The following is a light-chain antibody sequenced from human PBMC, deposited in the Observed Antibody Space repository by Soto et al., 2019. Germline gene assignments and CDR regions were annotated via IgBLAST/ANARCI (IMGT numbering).Light chain of an antibody. CDR1: QTLSSNS. CDR3: QQYGTSPFT. J-gene: IGKJ3*01. CDR2: GAS. V-gene: IGKV3-20*01. Sequence: ENVLTQSPATLSLSPGERATLSCRASQTLSSNSLGWYQQKPGPAPRLLIYGASTRATGVPDRFSGSGSGTDFTLTISRLEPEDFAVYYCQQYGTSPFTFGPGTTVDVK.